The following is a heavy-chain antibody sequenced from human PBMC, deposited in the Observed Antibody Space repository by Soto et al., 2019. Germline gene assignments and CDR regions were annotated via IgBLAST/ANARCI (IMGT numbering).Heavy chain of an antibody. CDR2: IYPGDSDT. CDR1: GYSFTSYW. D-gene: IGHD3-9*01. Sequence: GESLKISCQGSGYSFTSYWIGWVRQMPGKGLEWMGIIYPGDSDTRYSPSFQGRVTISADKSISTAYLQWSSLKASDTAMYYCARRSHYDILTGYYDWGNNWFDPWGQGTLVTVSS. J-gene: IGHJ5*02. CDR3: ARRSHYDILTGYYDWGNNWFDP. V-gene: IGHV5-51*01.